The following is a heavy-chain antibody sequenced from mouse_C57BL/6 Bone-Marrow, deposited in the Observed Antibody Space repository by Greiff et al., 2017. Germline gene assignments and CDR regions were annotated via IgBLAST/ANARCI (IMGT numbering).Heavy chain of an antibody. CDR1: GFTFSSYG. J-gene: IGHJ2*01. V-gene: IGHV5-6*02. CDR2: ISSGGSYT. Sequence: EVKLVESGGDLVKPGGSLKLSCAASGFTFSSYGMSWVRQTPDKRLEWVATISSGGSYTYYPDSVKGRFTISRDNAKNTLYLQMSSLKSEDTTMYYCARHYYGSSHFDYWGQGTTLTVSS. CDR3: ARHYYGSSHFDY. D-gene: IGHD1-1*01.